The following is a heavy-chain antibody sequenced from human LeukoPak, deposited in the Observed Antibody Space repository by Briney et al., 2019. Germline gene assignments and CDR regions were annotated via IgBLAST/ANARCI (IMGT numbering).Heavy chain of an antibody. CDR3: ARGPRGDGSGSYYPSNWFDP. Sequence: SVKVSCKASGGTFSSYAISWVRQAPGQGLEWMGGIIPIFGTANYAQKFQGRVTTTTDESTSTAYMELSSLRSEDTAVYYCARGPRGDGSGSYYPSNWFDPWGQGTLVTVSS. CDR2: IIPIFGTA. D-gene: IGHD3-10*01. V-gene: IGHV1-69*05. CDR1: GGTFSSYA. J-gene: IGHJ5*02.